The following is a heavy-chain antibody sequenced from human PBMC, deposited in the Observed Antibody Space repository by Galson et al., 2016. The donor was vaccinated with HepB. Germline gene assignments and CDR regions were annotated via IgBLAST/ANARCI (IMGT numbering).Heavy chain of an antibody. CDR2: IWYGGSNK. CDR1: GFTFSSYG. V-gene: IGHV3-33*01. J-gene: IGHJ6*04. CDR3: AREQSTAALAMDV. Sequence: SLRLSCAASGFTFSSYGMHWVRQAPGRGLEWVALIWYGGSNKYYADSVKGRFTISRDNSKNTLYLQMNSLRAEDTAVYYCAREQSTAALAMDVWGKGTTVTVSS. D-gene: IGHD6-6*01.